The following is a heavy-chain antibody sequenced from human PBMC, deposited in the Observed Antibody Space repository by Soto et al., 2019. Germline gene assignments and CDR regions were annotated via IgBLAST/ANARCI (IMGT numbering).Heavy chain of an antibody. Sequence: QVQLVQSGAEVKKPGASVKVSCKAPRYIFTAYFMHWVRQAPGQGLEWMGWINPNNGATHYGLSFQGRVSMTRDTSISTAYMEPSSLRSDDTAVYYCASHDPGARFDPWGQGTLVIVSS. CDR1: RYIFTAYF. CDR2: INPNNGAT. V-gene: IGHV1-2*02. CDR3: ASHDPGARFDP. D-gene: IGHD1-1*01. J-gene: IGHJ5*02.